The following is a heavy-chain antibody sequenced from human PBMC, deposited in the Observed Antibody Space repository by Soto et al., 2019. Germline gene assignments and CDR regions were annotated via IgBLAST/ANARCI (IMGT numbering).Heavy chain of an antibody. CDR2: ISGSGGST. Sequence: GAQILPCTASGFPFSRYAMSGVRQAPGKGLEWVSAISGSGGSTYYADSVKGRFTISRDNSKNTLYLQMNSLRAEDTAVYYCAKDRGMATIRWGQGTLVTVSS. V-gene: IGHV3-23*01. CDR3: AKDRGMATIR. J-gene: IGHJ4*02. D-gene: IGHD5-12*01. CDR1: GFPFSRYA.